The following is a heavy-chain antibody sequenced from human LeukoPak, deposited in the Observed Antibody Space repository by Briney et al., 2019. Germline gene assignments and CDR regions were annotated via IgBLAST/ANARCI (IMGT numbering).Heavy chain of an antibody. V-gene: IGHV1-69*01. J-gene: IGHJ4*02. D-gene: IGHD2-2*01. Sequence: SVKVPCKASGGTFSSYAISWVRQAPGQGLEWMGGIIPIFGTANYAQKFQGRVTITADESTSTAYMELSSLRSEDTAVYYRARGYCSSTSCYPITIHSHWGQGTLVTVSS. CDR3: ARGYCSSTSCYPITIHSH. CDR1: GGTFSSYA. CDR2: IIPIFGTA.